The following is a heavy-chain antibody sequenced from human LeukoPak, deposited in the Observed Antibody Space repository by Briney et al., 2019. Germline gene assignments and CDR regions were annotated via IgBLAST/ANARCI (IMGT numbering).Heavy chain of an antibody. Sequence: SETLSLTCTVSGGSINYNYWSWIRQPAGRGLEGIGRIYASGSTNYNPSLKGQVTMSVDTSNNQLSLKMTSVTAADTAVYYCARIHRRADASGHYYEDWYFELWGRGTLVTVSS. CDR2: IYASGST. V-gene: IGHV4-4*07. CDR1: GGSINYNY. CDR3: ARIHRRADASGHYYEDWYFEL. D-gene: IGHD3-22*01. J-gene: IGHJ2*01.